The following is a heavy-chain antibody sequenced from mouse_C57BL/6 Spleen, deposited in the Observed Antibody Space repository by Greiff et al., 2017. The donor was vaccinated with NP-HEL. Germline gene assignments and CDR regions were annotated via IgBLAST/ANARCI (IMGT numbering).Heavy chain of an antibody. CDR2: IHPNSGST. V-gene: IGHV1-64*01. CDR3: ARWLTSYYFDY. D-gene: IGHD1-2*01. CDR1: GYTFTSYW. J-gene: IGHJ2*01. Sequence: VQLQQPGAELVKPGASVKLSCKASGYTFTSYWMHWVKQRPGQGLEWIGMIHPNSGSTNYHEKLQSKATLTVDKSYSTAYMQLSSLTSEDSEVYYSARWLTSYYFDYWGQGTTLTVSS.